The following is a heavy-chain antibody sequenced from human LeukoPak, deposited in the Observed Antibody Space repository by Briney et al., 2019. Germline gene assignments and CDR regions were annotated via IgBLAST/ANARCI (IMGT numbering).Heavy chain of an antibody. CDR2: IYTSGST. D-gene: IGHD3-22*01. CDR3: ARVGVDSSGYYLLDY. V-gene: IGHV4-4*07. CDR1: GGSISSYY. Sequence: SETLSLTCTVSGGSISSYYWSWIRQPAGKGLEWIGRIYTSGSTNYNPSLKSRVTISVDTSKNQFSLKLSSVTAADTAVYYCARVGVDSSGYYLLDYWGQGTLVTVSS. J-gene: IGHJ4*02.